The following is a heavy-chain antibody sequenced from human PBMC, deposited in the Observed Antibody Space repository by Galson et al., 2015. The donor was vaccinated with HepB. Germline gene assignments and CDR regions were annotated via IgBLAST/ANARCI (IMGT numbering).Heavy chain of an antibody. CDR2: ISYDGSNK. D-gene: IGHD5-12*01. J-gene: IGHJ4*02. CDR1: GFTFSSYG. V-gene: IGHV3-30*18. CDR3: ANLWVGYDHFDY. Sequence: SLRLSCAASGFTFSSYGMHWVRQAPGKGLEWVAVISYDGSNKYYADSVKGRFTISRDNSKNTLYLQMNSLRAEDTAVYYCANLWVGYDHFDYWGQGTLVTVSS.